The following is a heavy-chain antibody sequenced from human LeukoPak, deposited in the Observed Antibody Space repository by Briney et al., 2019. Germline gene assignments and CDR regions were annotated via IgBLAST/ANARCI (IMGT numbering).Heavy chain of an antibody. CDR1: GGTFSSYA. CDR2: IIPILGIA. D-gene: IGHD3-22*01. CDR3: ARAHTRIVVITGHDDAFDI. J-gene: IGHJ3*02. Sequence: ASVKVSCKASGGTFSSYAISWVRQAPGQGLEWMGRIIPILGIANYAQKFQGRVTITADKSTSTAYMELSSLGSEDTAVYYCARAHTRIVVITGHDDAFDIWGQGTMVTVSS. V-gene: IGHV1-69*04.